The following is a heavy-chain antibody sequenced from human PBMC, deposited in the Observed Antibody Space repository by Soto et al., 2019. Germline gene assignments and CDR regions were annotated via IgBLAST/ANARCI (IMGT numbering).Heavy chain of an antibody. CDR3: ARTSSSHDAFDI. CDR2: ISGNGGST. V-gene: IGHV3-23*01. CDR1: GFTFSSYG. D-gene: IGHD6-6*01. Sequence: GGSLRLSCAASGFTFSSYGMSCVRQAPGRGLEWVSAISGNGGSTYYADSVKGRFTISRDNSKNTLFLQMNSLRAEDTAVYYCARTSSSHDAFDIWGLGTLVTVSS. J-gene: IGHJ3*02.